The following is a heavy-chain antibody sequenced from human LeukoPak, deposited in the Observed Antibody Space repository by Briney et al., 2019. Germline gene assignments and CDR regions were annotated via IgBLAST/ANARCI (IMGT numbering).Heavy chain of an antibody. V-gene: IGHV3-74*01. CDR1: GITFRNYW. Sequence: GGSLRLSCAASGITFRNYWMQWVRQTPGKGLVWVSHIIQDGTGTFYADSVKGRFTISRDNAKNTLYLQMNNLRAEDTAVYYCATDDYRGLGYWGQGTLVTVSS. D-gene: IGHD3-16*01. CDR3: ATDDYRGLGY. J-gene: IGHJ4*02. CDR2: IIQDGTGT.